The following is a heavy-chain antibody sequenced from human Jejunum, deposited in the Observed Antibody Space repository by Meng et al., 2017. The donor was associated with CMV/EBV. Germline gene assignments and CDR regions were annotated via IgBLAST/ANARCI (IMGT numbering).Heavy chain of an antibody. V-gene: IGHV3-30*02. J-gene: IGHJ4*02. CDR1: GFTLSIYG. D-gene: IGHD3-3*01. CDR2: LRYDGSNK. Sequence: QEQLVEAGGGLVQPGGSLTLSCEASGFTLSIYGMHWVRQAPGKGLEWVAFLRYDGSNKYYTESVRGRFTISRDNSKNTLYLQMNNLRVEDTAVYFCARRVEWSDCWGQGTLVTVSS. CDR3: ARRVEWSDC.